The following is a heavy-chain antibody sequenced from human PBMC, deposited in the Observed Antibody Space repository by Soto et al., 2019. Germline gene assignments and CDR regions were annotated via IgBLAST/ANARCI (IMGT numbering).Heavy chain of an antibody. CDR2: VFSSVSA. CDR3: ARDGMTTGDT. V-gene: IGHV4-4*07. J-gene: IGHJ4*02. D-gene: IGHD2-21*02. Sequence: LSLTCIVSGVSVRSYTWIWVRQPANKGLEWIGRVFSSVSATYNPSLKSRVSITMDTPENRISLKLDSVTAADAGVYYCARDGMTTGDTWGPGTAVTVSS. CDR1: GVSVRSYT.